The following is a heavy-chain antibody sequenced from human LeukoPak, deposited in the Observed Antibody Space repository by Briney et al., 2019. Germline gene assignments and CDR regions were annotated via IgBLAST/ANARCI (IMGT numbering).Heavy chain of an antibody. CDR2: ISGSGGST. D-gene: IGHD3-22*01. CDR3: AKDDTPYYYDSSGYYYPDY. Sequence: GGSLRLSCAASGFTFSSYAMSWVRQAPGKGLEWVSAISGSGGSTYYADSVKGRFTISRDNSKNTLYLQMSSLRAEDTAVYYCAKDDTPYYYDSSGYYYPDYWGQGTLVTVSS. V-gene: IGHV3-23*01. J-gene: IGHJ4*02. CDR1: GFTFSSYA.